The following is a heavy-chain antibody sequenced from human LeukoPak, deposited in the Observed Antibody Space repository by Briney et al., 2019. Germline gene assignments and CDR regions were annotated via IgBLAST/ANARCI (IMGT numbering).Heavy chain of an antibody. CDR1: GFDVNDYY. CDR3: AREGRCSSTSCYATYYYMDV. D-gene: IGHD2-2*01. Sequence: PGGSLRLSCEASGFDVNDYYMSWVRQAPGKGLEWVSYITSSGSTIYYADSVKGRFTISRDNAKNSLYLQMNSLRAEDTAVHYCAREGRCSSTSCYATYYYMDVWGKGTTVTVSS. J-gene: IGHJ6*03. CDR2: ITSSGSTI. V-gene: IGHV3-11*04.